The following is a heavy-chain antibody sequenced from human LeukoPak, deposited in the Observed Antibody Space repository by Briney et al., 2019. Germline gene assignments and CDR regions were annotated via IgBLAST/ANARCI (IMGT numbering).Heavy chain of an antibody. J-gene: IGHJ4*02. Sequence: PSETLSLTCTVSGGSISSYYWSWIRQPPGKGLGWILYIYYSGSTNYNPSLKSRVTIPVATSKNQFSLKLSSVAAAHTAVCCSSGARGYGVWVLWGQGTLVTVSS. V-gene: IGHV4-59*01. CDR2: IYYSGST. D-gene: IGHD3-10*01. CDR1: GGSISSYY. CDR3: SGARGYGVWVL.